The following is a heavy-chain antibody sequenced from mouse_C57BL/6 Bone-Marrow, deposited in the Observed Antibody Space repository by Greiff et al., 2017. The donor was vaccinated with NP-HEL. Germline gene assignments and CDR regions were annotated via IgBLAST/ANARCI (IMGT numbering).Heavy chain of an antibody. J-gene: IGHJ3*01. V-gene: IGHV1-15*01. D-gene: IGHD3-1*01. Sequence: QVQLKESGAELVRPGASVTLSCKASGYTFTDYEMHWVKQTPVHGLEWIGAIDPETGGTAYNQKFKGKAILTADKSSSTAYMELRSLTSEDSAVYYCTRWHHPAYWGQGTLVTVSA. CDR1: GYTFTDYE. CDR2: IDPETGGT. CDR3: TRWHHPAY.